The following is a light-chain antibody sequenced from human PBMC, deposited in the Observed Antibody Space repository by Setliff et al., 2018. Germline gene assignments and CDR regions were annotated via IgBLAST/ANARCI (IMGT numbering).Light chain of an antibody. V-gene: IGLV2-14*03. CDR3: SSHTNSNTDV. J-gene: IGLJ1*01. CDR1: SSDVGSYDL. CDR2: DVT. Sequence: QSALTQPASVSGSPGESITISCSGTSSDVGSYDLVSWYQQHPGKAPKLIIYDVTGRPSGVSDRFSGSKSGNTASLTISGLQAEDEADYYCSSHTNSNTDVFGTGTKVTVL.